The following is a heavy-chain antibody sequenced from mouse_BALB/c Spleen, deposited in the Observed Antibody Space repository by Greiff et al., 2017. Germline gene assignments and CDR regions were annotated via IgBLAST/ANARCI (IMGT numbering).Heavy chain of an antibody. D-gene: IGHD1-1*01. CDR1: GYTFTSYW. CDR2: IYPGDGDT. CDR3: ARWYYEGYFDY. Sequence: VKLQESGAELARPGASVKLSCKASGYTFTSYWMQWVKQRPGQGLEWIGAIYPGDGDTRYTQKFKGKATLTADKSSSTAYMQLSSLASEDSAVYYCARWYYEGYFDYWGQGTTLTVSS. V-gene: IGHV1-87*01. J-gene: IGHJ2*01.